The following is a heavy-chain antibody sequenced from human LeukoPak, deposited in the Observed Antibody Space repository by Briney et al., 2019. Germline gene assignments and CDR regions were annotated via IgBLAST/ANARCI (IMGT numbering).Heavy chain of an antibody. CDR2: ISCDGSNK. J-gene: IGHJ4*02. D-gene: IGHD2-2*01. CDR3: TKGALRYSSCYDY. Sequence: GGSLRLSCAASGFTFSSYGMHWVRQAPGKGLEWVAVISCDGSNKYYADFVKGRFTISRDNSKNTLYLQMNSLRAEDTAVYYCTKGALRYSSCYDYWGQGTPVTVSS. CDR1: GFTFSSYG. V-gene: IGHV3-30*18.